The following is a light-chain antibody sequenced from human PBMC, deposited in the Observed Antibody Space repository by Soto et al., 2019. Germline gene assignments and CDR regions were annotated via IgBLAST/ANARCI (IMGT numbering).Light chain of an antibody. CDR3: QQYSTWPPVT. V-gene: IGKV3-15*01. Sequence: EIVITQSPATLSVSPGERATLSCRASQTVNTKLAWYQQEPGQAPRLLIYDASTWATGIPARFSGSGSGTEFTLTISSLQSEDFAVYYCQQYSTWPPVTFGGGTKVDI. J-gene: IGKJ4*01. CDR2: DAS. CDR1: QTVNTK.